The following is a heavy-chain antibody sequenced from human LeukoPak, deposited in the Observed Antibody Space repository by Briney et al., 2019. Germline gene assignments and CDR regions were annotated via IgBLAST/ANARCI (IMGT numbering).Heavy chain of an antibody. CDR3: ARRGYCSGGDCHSSAFDI. Sequence: GESLKISCKGSGYSFFGYWIGWVRQTPEKGLEWMGIIYPDDSETRYSPSFQGQVTMSADKSISTAYLQWSSLKASDTAIYYCARRGYCSGGDCHSSAFDIWGQGTMVTVSS. CDR2: IYPDDSET. V-gene: IGHV5-51*01. CDR1: GYSFFGYW. J-gene: IGHJ3*02. D-gene: IGHD2-15*01.